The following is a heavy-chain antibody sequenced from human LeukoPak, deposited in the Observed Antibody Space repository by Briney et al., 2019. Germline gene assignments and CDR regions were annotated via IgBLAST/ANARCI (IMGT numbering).Heavy chain of an antibody. V-gene: IGHV3-30*19. Sequence: GGSLRLSCAASGFTFSSYGMHWVRQAPDKGLEWVALISFDGVTTYYADSVRGRFTISRDNSKNTLFLQMNSLRGEDTAVYYCAREYSDSYGVIGHFDSWGQGTLVPASS. J-gene: IGHJ4*02. CDR3: AREYSDSYGVIGHFDS. CDR2: ISFDGVTT. CDR1: GFTFSSYG. D-gene: IGHD2-21*01.